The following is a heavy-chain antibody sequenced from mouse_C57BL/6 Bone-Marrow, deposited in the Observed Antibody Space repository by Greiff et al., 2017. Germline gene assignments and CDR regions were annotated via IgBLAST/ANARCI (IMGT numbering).Heavy chain of an antibody. CDR3: ARDEASWDWGDWYFDV. CDR2: IWTGGGT. Sequence: VKLVESGPGLVAPSQSLSITCTVSGFSLTSYAISWVRQPPGKGLEWLGVIWTGGGTNYNSALKSRLSISKDNSKSQVFLKMNSLQTDDTARYYCARDEASWDWGDWYFDVWGTGTTVTVSS. CDR1: GFSLTSYA. J-gene: IGHJ1*03. V-gene: IGHV2-9-1*01. D-gene: IGHD4-1*01.